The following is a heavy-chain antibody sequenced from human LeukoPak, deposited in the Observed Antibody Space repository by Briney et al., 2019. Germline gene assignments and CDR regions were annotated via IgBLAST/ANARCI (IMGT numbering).Heavy chain of an antibody. CDR1: GFTFSNYA. CDR2: ISGSGDDT. CDR3: AKGTVVTAHPLADY. D-gene: IGHD2-21*02. Sequence: GGSLRLSCAASGFTFSNYAMNWVRQTPEKGLKWVSSISGSGDDTFYADSVKGRWTISRDNSKNSLFLQMNSLRVEDTAVYYCAKGTVVTAHPLADYWGQGTLVTVSP. J-gene: IGHJ4*02. V-gene: IGHV3-23*01.